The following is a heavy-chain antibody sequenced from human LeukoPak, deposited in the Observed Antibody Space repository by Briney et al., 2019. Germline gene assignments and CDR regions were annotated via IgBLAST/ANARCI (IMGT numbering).Heavy chain of an antibody. D-gene: IGHD6-6*01. J-gene: IGHJ6*03. CDR2: INHSGST. Sequence: SETLSLTCAVYGGSFSGYYWSWIRQPPGKGLEWIGEINHSGSTNYNPSLKSRVTISVDTSKNQFSLKLSSVTAADTAVYYCARGARPGYYYYYYMDVWGKGTTVTVSS. V-gene: IGHV4-34*01. CDR1: GGSFSGYY. CDR3: ARGARPGYYYYYYMDV.